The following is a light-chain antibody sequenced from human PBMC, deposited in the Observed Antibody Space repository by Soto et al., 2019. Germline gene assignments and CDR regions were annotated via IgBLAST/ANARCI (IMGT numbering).Light chain of an antibody. Sequence: EIVLTQSPATLSLSPGERANLSCRASQSVGDVLAWYQQIPGHAPRLLIYDASSRAAGIPARFSGSGSGTDFTLSISGLEPEDFAVYYCQQRDDWPLTFGGGTKVEIK. J-gene: IGKJ4*01. CDR3: QQRDDWPLT. V-gene: IGKV3-11*01. CDR1: QSVGDV. CDR2: DAS.